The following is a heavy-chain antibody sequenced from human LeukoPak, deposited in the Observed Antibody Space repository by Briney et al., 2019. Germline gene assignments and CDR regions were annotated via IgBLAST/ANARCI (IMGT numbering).Heavy chain of an antibody. V-gene: IGHV3-30*02. D-gene: IGHD3-10*01. CDR3: AKPGGRVGESLNGIDY. CDR1: GFAFSNYG. CDR2: LQYDGSNK. J-gene: IGHJ4*02. Sequence: GGSLRLSCAASGFAFSNYGLHWVRQAPGKGLEWVAFLQYDGSNKFHTDSVKGRFTISRDNSKNTLFLQMNSLRAEDTAVYYCAKPGGRVGESLNGIDYWGQGTLVTVS.